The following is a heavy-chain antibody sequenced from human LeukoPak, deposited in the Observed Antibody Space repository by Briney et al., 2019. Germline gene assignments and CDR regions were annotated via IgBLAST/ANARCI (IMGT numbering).Heavy chain of an antibody. V-gene: IGHV4-39*01. Sequence: SETLSLTCTVSGGSISSSSFYWGWIRQPPGKGLEWIGSLYYSVSTYYNPSLESRVTISVDTSKNQFSLKMSSVTAADTAVYYCARRSPDSSGYYSVDYWGQGTPVTVSS. CDR1: GGSISSSSFY. CDR2: LYYSVST. J-gene: IGHJ4*02. CDR3: ARRSPDSSGYYSVDY. D-gene: IGHD3-22*01.